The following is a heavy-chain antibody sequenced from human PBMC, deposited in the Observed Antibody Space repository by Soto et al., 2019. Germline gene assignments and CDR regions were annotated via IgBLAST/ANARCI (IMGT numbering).Heavy chain of an antibody. V-gene: IGHV5-51*01. Sequence: PGESLKISCKGSGYSFTSYWIGWVRQMPGKGLEWMGIIYPGDSDTRYSPSFQGQVTISADKSISTAYLQWSSLKASDTAMYYCARTGYYYDSSGYYRYYFDYWGQGILVTVSS. J-gene: IGHJ4*02. CDR2: IYPGDSDT. D-gene: IGHD3-22*01. CDR1: GYSFTSYW. CDR3: ARTGYYYDSSGYYRYYFDY.